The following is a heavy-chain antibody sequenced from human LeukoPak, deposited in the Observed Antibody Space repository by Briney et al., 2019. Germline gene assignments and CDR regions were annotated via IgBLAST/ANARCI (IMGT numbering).Heavy chain of an antibody. CDR2: IYYSGST. J-gene: IGHJ4*02. CDR1: GDSISSSSCY. V-gene: IGHV4-39*01. D-gene: IGHD3-22*01. Sequence: PSETLSLTCTVSGDSISSSSCYWGWIRQPPGKGLEWIGNIYYSGSTYYNPSLRSRLTISLDTSKNQFSLTLSSVTAADTAVYYCARLQYYYDSNGYYSLYYFDYWGQGTVITVSS. CDR3: ARLQYYYDSNGYYSLYYFDY.